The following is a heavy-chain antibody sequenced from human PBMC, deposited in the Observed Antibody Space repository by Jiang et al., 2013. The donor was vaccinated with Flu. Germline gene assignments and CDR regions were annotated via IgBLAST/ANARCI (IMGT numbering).Heavy chain of an antibody. J-gene: IGHJ4*02. CDR2: MNPNSGNT. CDR3: ARAKGRGYYFDY. V-gene: IGHV1-8*01. D-gene: IGHD3-10*01. Sequence: YDINWVRQATGQGLEWMGWMNPNSGNTGYAQKFQGRVTMTRNTSISTAYMELSSLRSEDTAVYYCARAKGRGYYFDYWGQGTLVTVSS. CDR1: YD.